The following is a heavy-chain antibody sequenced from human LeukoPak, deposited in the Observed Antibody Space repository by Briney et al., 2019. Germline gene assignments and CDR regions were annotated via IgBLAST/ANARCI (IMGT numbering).Heavy chain of an antibody. CDR2: INAGNGNT. V-gene: IGHV1-3*01. D-gene: IGHD6-13*01. CDR1: GYTFTSYA. J-gene: IGHJ4*02. Sequence: RASVKVSCKASGYTFTSYAMHWVRQAPGQRLEWMGWINAGNGNTKYSQKFQGRVTITRDTSASTAYMELSSLRSEDTAVYYCAREVTAAGKGNYFDYWGQGTLVTVSS. CDR3: AREVTAAGKGNYFDY.